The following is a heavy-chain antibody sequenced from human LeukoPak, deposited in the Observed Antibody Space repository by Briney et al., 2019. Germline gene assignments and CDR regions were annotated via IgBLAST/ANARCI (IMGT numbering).Heavy chain of an antibody. CDR3: ARPYYYDSRIDP. CDR2: IYYNGDT. CDR1: GGSIGSSTYY. Sequence: SETLSLTCTVSGGSIGSSTYYWVWIRQPPGKGLEWIGSIYYNGDTYYSPPLQSRVSISVATSKNKFSLKLRSVTAADTAVYYCARPYYYDSRIDPWGQGILVTVSS. D-gene: IGHD3-22*01. V-gene: IGHV4-39*01. J-gene: IGHJ5*02.